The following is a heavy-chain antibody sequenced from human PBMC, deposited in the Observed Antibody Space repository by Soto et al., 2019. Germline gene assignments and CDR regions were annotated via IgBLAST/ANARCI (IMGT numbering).Heavy chain of an antibody. CDR3: AREGGYCSTSICLPWYFDL. CDR1: GYTFTSYG. V-gene: IGHV1-18*01. D-gene: IGHD2-2*01. CDR2: ISAYSGNK. J-gene: IGHJ2*01. Sequence: QVQLVQSGAEVKKPGASVKVSCKASGYTFTSYGISWVRQAPGQGLEWMGWISAYSGNKNYTQNFQGRVTMTTDTSTSTAYMELRSLRSDDTAVYYCAREGGYCSTSICLPWYFDLWGRGTLVTVSS.